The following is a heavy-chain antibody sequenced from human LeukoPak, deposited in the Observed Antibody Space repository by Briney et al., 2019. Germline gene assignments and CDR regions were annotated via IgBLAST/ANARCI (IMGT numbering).Heavy chain of an antibody. D-gene: IGHD2-15*01. J-gene: IGHJ4*02. Sequence: GGSLRLSCAASGFIFSSYAIHWVRQAPGKGLEWVAVISYDGSNTYYADSVKGRFTISRDNSKNTLYLQVNSLRAEDTAVYYCANTRGYGYYFNYWGQGTLVTVSS. CDR1: GFIFSSYA. V-gene: IGHV3-30*04. CDR2: ISYDGSNT. CDR3: ANTRGYGYYFNY.